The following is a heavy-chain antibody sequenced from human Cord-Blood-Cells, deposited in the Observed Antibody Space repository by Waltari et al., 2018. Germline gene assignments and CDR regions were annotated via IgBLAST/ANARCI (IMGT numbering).Heavy chain of an antibody. CDR3: ARGTRYGGYYYYYYMDV. Sequence: QVQLVQSGAEVKKPGSSVKVSCKASGGTFSSYAISWVRQPPGQGLEWMGRIIPILGIANYAQKFQGRVTITADKSTSTAYMELSSLRSEDTAVYYCARGTRYGGYYYYYYMDVWGKGTTVTVSS. J-gene: IGHJ6*03. V-gene: IGHV1-69*09. CDR2: IIPILGIA. CDR1: GGTFSSYA. D-gene: IGHD5-18*01.